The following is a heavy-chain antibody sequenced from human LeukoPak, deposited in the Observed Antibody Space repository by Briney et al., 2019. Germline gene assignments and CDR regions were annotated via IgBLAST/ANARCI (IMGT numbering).Heavy chain of an antibody. Sequence: ASVKASCKASGYTFTSYYMHWVRQAPGQGLEWMGLINPSGGSTSYAQKFQGRVTMTRDTSTSTVYMELSSLRSEDTAVYYCARSHNYYDSSGGNDYWGQGTLVTVSS. CDR3: ARSHNYYDSSGGNDY. V-gene: IGHV1-46*01. D-gene: IGHD3-22*01. J-gene: IGHJ4*02. CDR1: GYTFTSYY. CDR2: INPSGGST.